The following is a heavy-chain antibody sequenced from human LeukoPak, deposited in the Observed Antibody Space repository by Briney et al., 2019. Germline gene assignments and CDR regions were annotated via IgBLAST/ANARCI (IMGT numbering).Heavy chain of an antibody. CDR1: GDSVSSNSAA. Sequence: SQTLSLTCAISGDSVSSNSAAWNWIRQSPSRGLEWLGRTYYRSKWYNDYAVSVKSRITINPDTSKNQFSLQLNSVTPEDTALYYCAKEGLWFGELFTNWFDPWGQGTLVTVSS. D-gene: IGHD3-10*01. CDR3: AKEGLWFGELFTNWFDP. V-gene: IGHV6-1*01. J-gene: IGHJ5*02. CDR2: TYYRSKWYN.